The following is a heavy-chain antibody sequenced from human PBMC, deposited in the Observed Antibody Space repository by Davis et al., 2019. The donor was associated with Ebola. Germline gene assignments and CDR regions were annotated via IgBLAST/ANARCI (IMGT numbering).Heavy chain of an antibody. CDR2: INAANGNT. J-gene: IGHJ6*02. CDR1: GYTFTSYA. V-gene: IGHV1-3*01. CDR3: ARGAGPDIVVAKYYYYGMDV. D-gene: IGHD2-2*01. Sequence: ASVKVSCKASGYTFTSYAMHWVRQAPGQRLEWMGWINAANGNTKYSQKFQGRVTITRDTSASTAYMELSSLRSEDTAVYYCARGAGPDIVVAKYYYYGMDVWGQGTTVTVSS.